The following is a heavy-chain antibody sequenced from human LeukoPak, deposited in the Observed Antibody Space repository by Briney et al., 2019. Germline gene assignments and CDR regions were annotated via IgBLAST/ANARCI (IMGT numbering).Heavy chain of an antibody. D-gene: IGHD3-10*01. V-gene: IGHV1-69*06. CDR1: GYTFTSYD. J-gene: IGHJ6*03. Sequence: SVKVSCKASGYTFTSYDINWVRQATGQGLEWMGGIIPIFGTANYAQKFQGRVTITADKSTSTAYMELSSLRSEDTAVYYCARGLFSYGSGSYYYYYYMDVWGKGTTVTVSS. CDR2: IIPIFGTA. CDR3: ARGLFSYGSGSYYYYYYMDV.